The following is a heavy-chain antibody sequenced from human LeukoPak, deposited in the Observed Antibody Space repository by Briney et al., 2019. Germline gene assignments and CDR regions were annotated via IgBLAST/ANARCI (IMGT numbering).Heavy chain of an antibody. J-gene: IGHJ2*01. Sequence: PGGSLRLSCAASGFTFRDYYMTWIRQAPGKGLEWVSYISNSGTKIYNADSVKGRFTISRDNAKNSLYLQMNSLRAEDTAVYYCARDRWEPLRYWYFDLWGRGTLVTVSS. CDR2: ISNSGTKI. V-gene: IGHV3-11*04. CDR1: GFTFRDYY. D-gene: IGHD1-26*01. CDR3: ARDRWEPLRYWYFDL.